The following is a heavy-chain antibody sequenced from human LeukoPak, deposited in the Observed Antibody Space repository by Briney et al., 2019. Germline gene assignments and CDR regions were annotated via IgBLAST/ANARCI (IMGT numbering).Heavy chain of an antibody. CDR2: ISYDGSNK. CDR3: AREAGRSWPFDY. CDR1: GFTFSSYA. V-gene: IGHV3-30*01. J-gene: IGHJ4*02. Sequence: PGRSLRLSCAASGFTFSSYAMHWVRQAPGKGLEWVAVISYDGSNKYYADSVKGRFTISRDNSKNTLYLQMNSLRAEDTAVYYCAREAGRSWPFDYWGQGTLVTFSS. D-gene: IGHD6-13*01.